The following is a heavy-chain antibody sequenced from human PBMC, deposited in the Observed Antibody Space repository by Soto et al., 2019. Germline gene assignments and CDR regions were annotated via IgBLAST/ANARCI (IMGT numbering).Heavy chain of an antibody. J-gene: IGHJ5*02. CDR1: GFMFSDYA. Sequence: ASGFMFSDYAMTWARQAPGKELEWVSGLLRPGRSTYYADSVKGRFTISGDTSANTVYLQMDSLRAEETAVYYCAKDAIANDGIWIMDSWGQGTVVTVSS. D-gene: IGHD3-16*01. CDR3: AKDAIANDGIWIMDS. V-gene: IGHV3-23*01. CDR2: LLRPGRST.